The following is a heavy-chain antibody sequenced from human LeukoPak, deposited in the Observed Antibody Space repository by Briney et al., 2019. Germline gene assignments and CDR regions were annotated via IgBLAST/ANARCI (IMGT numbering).Heavy chain of an antibody. D-gene: IGHD1-26*01. CDR3: AKDISAYSGSYSTHFDY. Sequence: HPGGSLRLSCAASGFTFDDYAMHWVREAPGKGLEWGSGISWDSGSIGYADSVEGRFTISRDNAKNSLYLQMNSLRAEDMALYYCAKDISAYSGSYSTHFDYWGQGTLVTVSS. CDR2: ISWDSGSI. J-gene: IGHJ4*02. CDR1: GFTFDDYA. V-gene: IGHV3-9*03.